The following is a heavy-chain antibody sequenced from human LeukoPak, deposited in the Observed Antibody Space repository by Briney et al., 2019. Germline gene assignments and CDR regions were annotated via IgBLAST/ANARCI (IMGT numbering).Heavy chain of an antibody. CDR3: AKVRFTSTWAVFDF. CDR1: GFIFDDYA. Sequence: PGGSLRLSCAASGFIFDDYAMHWVRHAPGKGPEWVSFISANGGTTYYADSVKGRFTISRDNSKNSLSLQMNSLRAEDTALYYCAKVRFTSTWAVFDFWGQGTLVTVSS. D-gene: IGHD6-13*01. V-gene: IGHV3-43*02. CDR2: ISANGGTT. J-gene: IGHJ4*02.